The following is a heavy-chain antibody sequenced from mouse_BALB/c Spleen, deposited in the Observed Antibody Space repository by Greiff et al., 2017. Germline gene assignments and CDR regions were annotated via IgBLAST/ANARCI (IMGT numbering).Heavy chain of an antibody. CDR1: GFSLTSYG. Sequence: QVQLQQSGPGLVQPSQSLSITCTVSGFSLTSYGVHWVRQSPGKGLEWLGVIWSGGSTDYNAAFISRLSISKDNSKSQVFLKMNSLQANDTAIYYCASDLYYAMDYWGQGTSVTVSS. CDR2: IWSGGST. CDR3: ASDLYYAMDY. V-gene: IGHV2-2*02. J-gene: IGHJ4*01.